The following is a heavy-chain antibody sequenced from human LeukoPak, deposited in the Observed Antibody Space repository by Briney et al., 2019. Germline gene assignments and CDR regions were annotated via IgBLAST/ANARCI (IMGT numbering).Heavy chain of an antibody. Sequence: PSETLSLTCAVYGGSFSGYYWSWIRPPPGKGLEWIGEINHSGSTNYNPSLKSRVTISVDTSKNQFSLKLSSVTAADTAVYYCAVLPGNWFDPWGQGTLVTVSS. CDR3: AVLPGNWFDP. J-gene: IGHJ5*02. CDR2: INHSGST. CDR1: GGSFSGYY. V-gene: IGHV4-34*01.